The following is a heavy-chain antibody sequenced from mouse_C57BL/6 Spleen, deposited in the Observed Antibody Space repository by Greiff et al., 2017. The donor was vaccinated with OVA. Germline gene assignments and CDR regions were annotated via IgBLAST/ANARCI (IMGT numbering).Heavy chain of an antibody. CDR1: GYTFTSYW. J-gene: IGHJ3*01. Sequence: VQLQQPGAELVRPGSSVKLSCKASGYTFTSYWMDWVKQRPGQGLEWIGNIYPSDSETHYNQKFKDKATLTVDKSSSTAYMQLSSLTSEDSAVYYCAREGQLRLPSWFAYWGQGTLVTVSA. D-gene: IGHD3-2*02. CDR2: IYPSDSET. CDR3: AREGQLRLPSWFAY. V-gene: IGHV1-61*01.